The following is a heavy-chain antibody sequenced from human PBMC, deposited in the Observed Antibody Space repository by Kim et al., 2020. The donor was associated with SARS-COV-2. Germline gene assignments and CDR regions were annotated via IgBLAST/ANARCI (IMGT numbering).Heavy chain of an antibody. CDR3: ARAMVRGAGFDP. CDR2: IGTAGDT. V-gene: IGHV3-13*04. CDR1: GFTFSSYD. D-gene: IGHD3-10*01. Sequence: GGSLRLSCAASGFTFSSYDMHWVRQATGKGLEWVSAIGTAGDTYYPGSVKGRFTISRENAKNSLYLQMNSLRAGDTAVYYCARAMVRGAGFDPWGQGTLVTVSS. J-gene: IGHJ5*02.